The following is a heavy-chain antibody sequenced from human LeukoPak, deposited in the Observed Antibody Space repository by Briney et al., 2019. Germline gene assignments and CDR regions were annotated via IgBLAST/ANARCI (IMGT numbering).Heavy chain of an antibody. Sequence: ASVKVSCKTAGYTFTAYYIHWVRQAPGQGLEWMGWINPNSGGTYYAQKFQGRVSMTRDTSIRSVYMELSGLKSDDTAIYYCMRGVIIHTPQCDFWGQGTLVAVSS. CDR1: GYTFTAYY. CDR3: MRGVIIHTPQCDF. V-gene: IGHV1-2*02. J-gene: IGHJ4*02. D-gene: IGHD2/OR15-2a*01. CDR2: INPNSGGT.